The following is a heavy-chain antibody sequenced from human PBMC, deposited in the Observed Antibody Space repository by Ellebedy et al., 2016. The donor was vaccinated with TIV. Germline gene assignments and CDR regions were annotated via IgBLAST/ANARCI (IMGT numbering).Heavy chain of an antibody. CDR1: GYTFTSYG. CDR2: INPSGGST. Sequence: AASVKVSCKASGYTFTSYGISWVRQAPGQGLEWMGIINPSGGSTSYAQKFPGRVTMTRDTSTSTVYMELSSLRAEDTGVYYCARDRGVIAALRYWGQGTLVTVSS. V-gene: IGHV1-46*01. J-gene: IGHJ4*02. D-gene: IGHD6-6*01. CDR3: ARDRGVIAALRY.